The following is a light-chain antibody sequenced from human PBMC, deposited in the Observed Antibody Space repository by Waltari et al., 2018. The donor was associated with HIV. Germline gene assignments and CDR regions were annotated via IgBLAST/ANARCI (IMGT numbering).Light chain of an antibody. CDR2: GAS. V-gene: IGKV3-11*01. CDR3: QERSNWPLT. J-gene: IGKJ4*01. CDR1: QSVSCC. Sequence: MVLTQSPATLALSRGERATLTCRASQSVSCCLAWYQQRPGQAPKLLIYGASSMDTGIPARFSGSGSGTDFTLTISSLEPEDFAAYYCQERSNWPLTFGGGTKVEIK.